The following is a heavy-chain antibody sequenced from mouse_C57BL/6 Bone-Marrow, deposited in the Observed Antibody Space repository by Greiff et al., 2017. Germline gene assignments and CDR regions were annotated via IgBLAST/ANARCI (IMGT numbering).Heavy chain of an antibody. CDR3: ARSFTTVVIDY. Sequence: VQLKQSGAELAKPGASVKLSCKASGYTFTSYWMHWVQQRPGQGLEWIGYINPSSGYTKYNQKFKDKATMTADKSSSTAYMQLSSLTYEDSAVYYCARSFTTVVIDYWGQGTTLTVSA. V-gene: IGHV1-7*01. CDR2: INPSSGYT. J-gene: IGHJ2*01. D-gene: IGHD1-1*01. CDR1: GYTFTSYW.